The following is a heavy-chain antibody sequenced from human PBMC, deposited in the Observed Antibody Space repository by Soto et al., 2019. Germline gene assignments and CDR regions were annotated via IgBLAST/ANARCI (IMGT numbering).Heavy chain of an antibody. CDR3: ARVGDYGDSLRSFDY. CDR2: IYYSGST. CDR1: GGSISSGGYY. Sequence: QVQLQESGPGLVKPSQTLSLTCTVSGGSISSGGYYWSWIRQHPGKGLEWIGYIYYSGSTSYNPSLKSRVTISVDTSKNQFYLKMSSVTAADTAVYYCARVGDYGDSLRSFDYWCQGTLVTVSS. J-gene: IGHJ4*02. D-gene: IGHD4-17*01. V-gene: IGHV4-31*03.